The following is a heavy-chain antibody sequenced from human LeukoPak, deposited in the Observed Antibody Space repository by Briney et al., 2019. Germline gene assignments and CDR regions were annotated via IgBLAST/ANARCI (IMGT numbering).Heavy chain of an antibody. J-gene: IGHJ5*02. V-gene: IGHV4-39*01. CDR3: ARHLSHPGWFVP. CDR2: IYYSGST. CDR1: NGSISSNTYY. Sequence: PSETLSLTCIVSNGSISSNTYYWGWIRQPPGQGLEWIGSIYYSGSTYYNPSLKSRVTISVDTSKNQFSLKLSSVTAADTAVYYCARHLSHPGWFVPWGQGTLVTVSS.